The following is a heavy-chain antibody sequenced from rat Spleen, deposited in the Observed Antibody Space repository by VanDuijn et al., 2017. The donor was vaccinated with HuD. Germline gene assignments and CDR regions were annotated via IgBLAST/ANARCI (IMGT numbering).Heavy chain of an antibody. CDR3: TRDRSNYGSYEGYFDY. V-gene: IGHV5-31*01. Sequence: EVQLVESGGGLVQPGRSLKLSCVASGFTFNNYWMTWIRQAPGKGLEWVASITNTGGSTYYPDSVKGRFTISRDNAKSTLYLQMNSLRSEDTATYDVTRDRSNYGSYEGYFDYWGQGVMVTVSS. J-gene: IGHJ2*01. CDR1: GFTFNNYW. D-gene: IGHD1-3*01. CDR2: ITNTGGST.